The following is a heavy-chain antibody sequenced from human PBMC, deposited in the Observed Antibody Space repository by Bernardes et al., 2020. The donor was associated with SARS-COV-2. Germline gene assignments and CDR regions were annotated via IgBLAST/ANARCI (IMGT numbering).Heavy chain of an antibody. Sequence: GGSLRLSCAASGFTVSGNYMSWVRQAPGMGLEWVSGFYTGGSTHYADSVKGRFTISSDNSKNSLYLQMSSLRAEDTAVYYCARNYDFWRGYSYYYYGMDVWGRGTTVTVS. CDR3: ARNYDFWRGYSYYYYGMDV. V-gene: IGHV3-66*01. J-gene: IGHJ6*02. D-gene: IGHD3-3*01. CDR2: FYTGGST. CDR1: GFTVSGNY.